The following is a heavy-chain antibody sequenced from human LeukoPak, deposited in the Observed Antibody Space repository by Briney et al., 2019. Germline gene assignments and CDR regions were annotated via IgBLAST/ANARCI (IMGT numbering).Heavy chain of an antibody. CDR3: ARGPPGGSSSDY. CDR1: GYTFSSYD. J-gene: IGHJ4*02. CDR2: MNPNSGDT. V-gene: IGHV1-8*01. Sequence: ASVKVSCKASGYTFSSYDINWVRQATGQGLEWIGWMNPNSGDTGYAQKFQDRVTMTRNTSINTAYMELSSLRSEDTGVYYCARGPPGGSSSDYWGQGTLVTVS. D-gene: IGHD6-13*01.